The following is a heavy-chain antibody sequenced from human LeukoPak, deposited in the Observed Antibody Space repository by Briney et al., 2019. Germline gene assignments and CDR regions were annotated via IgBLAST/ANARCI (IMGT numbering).Heavy chain of an antibody. Sequence: PSETLSLTCTVSGGSISSYYWSWIRQPPGKGLEWIGHTYYSGSSNYNPSLKSRVTISVDTSKNQFSLKLNSVTAADTAVYYCARGYSGSGSYNYWGQGTLVTVSS. CDR1: GGSISSYY. V-gene: IGHV4-59*01. CDR3: ARGYSGSGSYNY. D-gene: IGHD3-10*01. CDR2: TYYSGSS. J-gene: IGHJ4*02.